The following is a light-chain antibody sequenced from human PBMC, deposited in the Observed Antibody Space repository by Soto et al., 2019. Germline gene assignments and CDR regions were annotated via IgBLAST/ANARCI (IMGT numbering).Light chain of an antibody. V-gene: IGLV2-23*01. CDR3: CSYAGSSTYV. J-gene: IGLJ1*01. CDR1: SSDVGSYNL. Sequence: QSALAQPPSVSLSPGQSITISCTGTSSDVGSYNLVSWYQQHPGKAPKLMIYEGSKRPSGVSNRFSGSKSGNTASLTISGLQAEDEADYYCCSYAGSSTYVFGTGTKVTVL. CDR2: EGS.